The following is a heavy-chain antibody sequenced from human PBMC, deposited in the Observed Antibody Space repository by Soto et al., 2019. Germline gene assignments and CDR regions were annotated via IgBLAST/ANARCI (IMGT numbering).Heavy chain of an antibody. J-gene: IGHJ4*02. Sequence: GGSLRLSCAASGFTFSSYGMHWVRQAPGKGLEWVAVIWYDGSNKYYADSVKGRFTISRDNSKNTLYLQMNSLRAEDTAVYYCARAPFELGFLEWLSIDYWGQGTLVTVSS. CDR3: ARAPFELGFLEWLSIDY. D-gene: IGHD3-3*01. CDR2: IWYDGSNK. CDR1: GFTFSSYG. V-gene: IGHV3-33*01.